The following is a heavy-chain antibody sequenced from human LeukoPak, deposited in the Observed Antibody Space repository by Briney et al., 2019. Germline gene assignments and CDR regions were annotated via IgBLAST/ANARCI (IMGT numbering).Heavy chain of an antibody. Sequence: PGGSLRLSCVASGNYWMHWVRQAPGKGLEWVSAISISGSKTYYADSVKGRFTISRDNSKNTLYLQMNSLRAEDTAVYYCANEIRPNDYWGQGTQVTVSS. CDR3: ANEIRPNDY. CDR2: ISISGSKT. V-gene: IGHV3-23*01. J-gene: IGHJ4*02. CDR1: GNYW. D-gene: IGHD4-17*01.